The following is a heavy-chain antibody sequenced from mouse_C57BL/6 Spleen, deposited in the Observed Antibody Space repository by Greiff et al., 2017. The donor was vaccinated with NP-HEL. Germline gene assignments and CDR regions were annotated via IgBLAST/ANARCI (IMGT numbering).Heavy chain of an antibody. Sequence: QVQLKQPGAELVMPGASVKLSCKASGYTFTSYWMHWVKQRPGQGLEWIGEIDPSDSYTNYNQKFKGKSTLTVDKSSSTAYMQLSSLTSEDSAVYYCARSPITTVVRYFDVWGTGTTVTVSS. CDR1: GYTFTSYW. CDR2: IDPSDSYT. J-gene: IGHJ1*03. CDR3: ARSPITTVVRYFDV. V-gene: IGHV1-69*01. D-gene: IGHD1-1*01.